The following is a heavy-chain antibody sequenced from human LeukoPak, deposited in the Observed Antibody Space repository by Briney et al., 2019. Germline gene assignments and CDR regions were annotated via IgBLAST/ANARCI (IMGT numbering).Heavy chain of an antibody. CDR2: INHSGST. CDR3: ASGCEGAGPNWFDP. J-gene: IGHJ5*02. CDR1: GGSFSGYY. D-gene: IGHD1-26*01. Sequence: PPETLSLTCAVYGGSFSGYYWSWIRQPPGKGLEWIGEINHSGSTNYNPSLKSRVTISVDTSKNQFSLKLSSVTAADTAVYYCASGCEGAGPNWFDPWGQGTLVTVSS. V-gene: IGHV4-34*01.